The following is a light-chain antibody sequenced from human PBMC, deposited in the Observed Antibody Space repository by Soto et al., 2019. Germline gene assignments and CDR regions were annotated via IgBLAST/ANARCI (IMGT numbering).Light chain of an antibody. V-gene: IGKV1-39*01. CDR2: AAS. CDR1: QSISSY. Sequence: DIQMTQSPSSLSASVGDRVTITCRASQSISSYLNWYQQKPGKAPKLLIYAASSLQSGVPSRFSGGGSGAFFTLTISSLQPEDFGTYYCQQSYSTPPTFGGGTKVEIK. J-gene: IGKJ4*01. CDR3: QQSYSTPPT.